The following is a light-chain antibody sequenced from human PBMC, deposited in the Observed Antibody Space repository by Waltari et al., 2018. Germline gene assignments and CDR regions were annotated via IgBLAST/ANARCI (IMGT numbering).Light chain of an antibody. V-gene: IGKV3-20*01. CDR2: GAS. CDR3: QQYGTSPGT. Sequence: ELVLTQSPGTLSLSPGEGATLPCRASQSVSNNNLAWYQHTPGQAPRLLIYGASSRPTGIPDRFSASGSGTDFTLTISRLEPGDFAMYYCQQYGTSPGTFGQGTKVEIK. J-gene: IGKJ1*01. CDR1: QSVSNNN.